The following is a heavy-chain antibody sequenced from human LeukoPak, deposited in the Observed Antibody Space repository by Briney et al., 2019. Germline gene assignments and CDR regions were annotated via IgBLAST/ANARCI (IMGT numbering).Heavy chain of an antibody. V-gene: IGHV4-59*01. CDR1: GGSISSYY. J-gene: IGHJ5*02. CDR3: ARAQGIIAAAGTFRGLNWFDP. CDR2: IYYSGST. Sequence: SETLSLTCTVSGGSISSYYWSWIRQPPGKGLEWIGCIYYSGSTNYNPSLKSRVTISVDTSKNQFSLKLSSVTAADTAVYYCARAQGIIAAAGTFRGLNWFDPWGQGTLVTVSS. D-gene: IGHD6-13*01.